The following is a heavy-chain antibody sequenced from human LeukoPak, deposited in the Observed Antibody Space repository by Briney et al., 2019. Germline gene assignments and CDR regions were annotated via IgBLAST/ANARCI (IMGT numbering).Heavy chain of an antibody. J-gene: IGHJ4*02. CDR1: GDSISSYY. V-gene: IGHV4-59*01. CDR2: IYYSGGT. CDR3: AGGGSWELPNFDY. Sequence: SETLSLTCTVSGDSISSYYWSWIRQPPGKGLEWIGYIYYSGGTDYNPSLKSRVTISVDTSKNQFSLKLSSVTAADTAVYYCAGGGSWELPNFDYWGQGTLVTVSS. D-gene: IGHD1-26*01.